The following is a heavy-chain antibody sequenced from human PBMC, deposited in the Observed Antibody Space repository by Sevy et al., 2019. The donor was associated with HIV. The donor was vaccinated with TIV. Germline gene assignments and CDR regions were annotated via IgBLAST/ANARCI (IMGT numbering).Heavy chain of an antibody. CDR1: GGTFSNYA. V-gene: IGHV1-69*13. CDR3: ARTPILVIPGATDLYFDN. Sequence: ASVKVCCKASGGTFSNYALSWARQAPGQGLEWMGGIIPIFGTTNFAQTFQGRVTITADEFTSTAYMELSSLRSADTAVYYCARTPILVIPGATDLYFDNRGQGTLVTVSS. D-gene: IGHD2-2*01. J-gene: IGHJ4*02. CDR2: IIPIFGTT.